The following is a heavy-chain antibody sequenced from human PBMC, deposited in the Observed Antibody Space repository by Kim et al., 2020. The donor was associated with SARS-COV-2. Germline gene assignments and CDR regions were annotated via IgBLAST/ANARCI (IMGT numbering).Heavy chain of an antibody. Sequence: GGSLRLSCAASGFTFSSYAMHWVRQAPGKGLEWVAVISYDGSNKYYADSVKGRFTISRDNSKNTLYLQMNSLRAEDTAVYYCARDRARYNYDNYYGMDVWGQGTTVTVSS. D-gene: IGHD5-18*01. CDR2: ISYDGSNK. CDR3: ARDRARYNYDNYYGMDV. J-gene: IGHJ6*02. V-gene: IGHV3-30*04. CDR1: GFTFSSYA.